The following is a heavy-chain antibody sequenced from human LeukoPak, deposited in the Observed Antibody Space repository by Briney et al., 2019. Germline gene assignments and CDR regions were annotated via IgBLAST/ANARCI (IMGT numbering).Heavy chain of an antibody. D-gene: IGHD2-2*01. CDR3: ARDYPSSPEFDY. CDR2: IIPILGIA. J-gene: IGHJ4*02. V-gene: IGHV1-69*04. Sequence: SVKVSCKASGGTFSSYAISWVRQAPGQGLEWVGRIIPILGIANYAQKFQGRVTITADKSTSTAYMELSSLRSEDTAVYYCARDYPSSPEFDYWGQGTLVTVSS. CDR1: GGTFSSYA.